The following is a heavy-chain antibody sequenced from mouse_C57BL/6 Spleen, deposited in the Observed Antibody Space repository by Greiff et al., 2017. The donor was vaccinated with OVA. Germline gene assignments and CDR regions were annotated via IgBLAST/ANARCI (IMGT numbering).Heavy chain of an antibody. Sequence: VQLQQPGAELVKPGASVKLSCKASGYTFTSYWMHWVKQRPGRGLEWIGRIDPNSGGTNYNEKFKSKATLTVDKSSSTAYMQLSSLTSEDSAVDYSARSGTTVVANCYFDDWGKGTTVTVSS. CDR1: GYTFTSYW. CDR2: IDPNSGGT. CDR3: ARSGTTVVANCYFDD. J-gene: IGHJ1*03. V-gene: IGHV1-72*01. D-gene: IGHD1-1*01.